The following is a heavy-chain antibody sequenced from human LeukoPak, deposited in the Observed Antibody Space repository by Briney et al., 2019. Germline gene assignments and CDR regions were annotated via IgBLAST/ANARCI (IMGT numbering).Heavy chain of an antibody. D-gene: IGHD6-19*01. CDR3: ARTIYRYGWYPRYYYYYMDV. CDR1: GGSFSGYY. CDR2: INHSGST. J-gene: IGHJ6*03. Sequence: SETLSLTCAVYGGSFSGYYWSWIRQPPGKGLEWIGEINHSGSTNYNPSLKSRVTISVDTSKNQFSLKLSSVTAADTAVYYCARTIYRYGWYPRYYYYYMDVWGKGTTVTISS. V-gene: IGHV4-34*01.